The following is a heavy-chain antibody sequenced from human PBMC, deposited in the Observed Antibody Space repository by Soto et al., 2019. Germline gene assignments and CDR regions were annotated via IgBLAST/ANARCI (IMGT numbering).Heavy chain of an antibody. CDR3: AKDQGYYDSTTSVDY. Sequence: QVQLVESGGGVVQPGRSLRLSCAASGFTFSSYGMHWVRQAPGKGLEWVAVISYDGSNKYYADSVKGRFTISRDNSKNTLYLQMNSLRAEDTAVYYCAKDQGYYDSTTSVDYWGQGTLVTVSS. V-gene: IGHV3-30*18. CDR1: GFTFSSYG. CDR2: ISYDGSNK. J-gene: IGHJ4*02. D-gene: IGHD3-22*01.